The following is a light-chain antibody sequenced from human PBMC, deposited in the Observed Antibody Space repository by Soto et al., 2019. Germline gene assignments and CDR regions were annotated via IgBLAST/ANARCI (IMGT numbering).Light chain of an antibody. Sequence: EILLTQSPGTLSLSPGERATLSCRASQSVRNSYLAWYQQKPGQAPRLLIYGASGRATGIPDRFSGSGSGTDFTLAISRLEPVDFAVYYCQQYGSSPSTFGQGTKLEI. CDR3: QQYGSSPST. CDR1: QSVRNSY. V-gene: IGKV3-20*01. CDR2: GAS. J-gene: IGKJ2*01.